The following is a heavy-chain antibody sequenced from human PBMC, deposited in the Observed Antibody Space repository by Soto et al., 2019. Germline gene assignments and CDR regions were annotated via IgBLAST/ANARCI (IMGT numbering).Heavy chain of an antibody. CDR2: IHHSGST. J-gene: IGHJ4*02. CDR3: ARGVYGRDSL. D-gene: IGHD2-21*02. Sequence: SENLSLTCAVSGGSISSINWWSWVRQPPGKGLEWIGEIHHSGSTNYNPSLKSRVTITVDKSKNQFSLKLSSVTAADTAVDYCARGVYGRDSLWGRGTLVTVSS. V-gene: IGHV4-4*02. CDR1: GGSISSINW.